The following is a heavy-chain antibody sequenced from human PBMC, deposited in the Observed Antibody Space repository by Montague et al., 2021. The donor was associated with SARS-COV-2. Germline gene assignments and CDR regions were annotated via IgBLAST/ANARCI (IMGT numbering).Heavy chain of an antibody. J-gene: IGHJ4*02. Sequence: CAISGDSVGSKAATWNWIGQSPEGGLEWLGMTNYRSKWTSDYATSVEGRISIDPDTSKNQFFLHLRSVTPEDTGVYYCARDTGSAQAGFDAWGQGTLVTVSS. V-gene: IGHV6-1*01. CDR3: ARDTGSAQAGFDA. CDR1: GDSVGSKAAT. CDR2: TNYRSKWTS. D-gene: IGHD4-17*01.